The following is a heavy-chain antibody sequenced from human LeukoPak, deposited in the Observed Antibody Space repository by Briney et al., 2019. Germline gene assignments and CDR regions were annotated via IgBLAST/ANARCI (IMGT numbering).Heavy chain of an antibody. J-gene: IGHJ4*02. Sequence: ASVKVSCKASGYTFTSYYMHWVRQAPGQGLEWMGIINPSGGSTSYAQKFQGRVTMTRDTSISTAYIELSRLRSDDTAVYYCARDPYLSGPGGRGRLWFGESLVEGFDYWGQGTLVTVSS. D-gene: IGHD3-10*01. CDR1: GYTFTSYY. CDR3: ARDPYLSGPGGRGRLWFGESLVEGFDY. CDR2: INPSGGST. V-gene: IGHV1-46*01.